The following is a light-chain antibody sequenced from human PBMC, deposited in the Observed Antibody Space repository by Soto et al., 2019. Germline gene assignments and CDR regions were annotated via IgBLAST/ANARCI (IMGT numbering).Light chain of an antibody. V-gene: IGLV2-11*01. CDR2: DVS. CDR1: SSDVGAYNY. Sequence: QSALTQPRSVSGSPGQSVTISRTGTSSDVGAYNYVSWYQQHPGKVPKLMIYDVSRRPSGVPDRFSGSKSGNTASLTISGLQADDEADYYCCSYAGSYTVVFGGGTKVTVL. CDR3: CSYAGSYTVV. J-gene: IGLJ3*02.